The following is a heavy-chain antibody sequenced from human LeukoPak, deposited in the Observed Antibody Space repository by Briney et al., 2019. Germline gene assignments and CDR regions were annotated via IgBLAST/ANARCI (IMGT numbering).Heavy chain of an antibody. CDR2: IIPIFGTA. D-gene: IGHD3-22*01. CDR3: ARGLDSSGSDFDY. J-gene: IGHJ4*02. V-gene: IGHV1-69*13. Sequence: ASVEASCKASGGTFSSYAISWVRQAPGQGLEWMGGIIPIFGTANYAQKFQGRVTITADESTSTAYMELSSLRSEDTAVYYCARGLDSSGSDFDYWGQGTLVTVSS. CDR1: GGTFSSYA.